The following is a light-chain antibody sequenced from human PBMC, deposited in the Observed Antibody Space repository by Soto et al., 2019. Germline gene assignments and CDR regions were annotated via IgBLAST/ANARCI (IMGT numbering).Light chain of an antibody. CDR1: RSNIGTNY. CDR3: ASWDDGLSGWV. CDR2: RHD. J-gene: IGLJ3*02. V-gene: IGLV1-44*01. Sequence: QSVLTQPPSASATPGQRVIISCSGSRSNIGTNYVSWYQQVPGMAPKLLIYRHDQRPSGVPDRVSGSKSGTAASLAISAVQSEDEADYYCASWDDGLSGWVFGGGTKLTVL.